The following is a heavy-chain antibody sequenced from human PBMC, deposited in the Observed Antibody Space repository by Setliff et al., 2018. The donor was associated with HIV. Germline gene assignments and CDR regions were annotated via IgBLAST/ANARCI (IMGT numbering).Heavy chain of an antibody. CDR3: ARHVSGSYHSPFQH. D-gene: IGHD1-26*01. Sequence: SETLSLTCTVSGGSISSGNSYWSWIRQPAVKGLEWIGHIYTSGNTNYNPSLKSRVTISIDTSKNQFSLKLTSVTAADTAVYYCARHVSGSYHSPFQHWGQGALVTVS. CDR2: IYTSGNT. V-gene: IGHV4-61*09. J-gene: IGHJ1*01. CDR1: GGSISSGNSY.